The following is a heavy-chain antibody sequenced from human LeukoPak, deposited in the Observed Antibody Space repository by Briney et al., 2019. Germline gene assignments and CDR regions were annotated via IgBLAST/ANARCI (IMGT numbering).Heavy chain of an antibody. CDR2: IIPIFGTA. Sequence: ASVKVSCKASGGTFSSYAIGWVRQAPGQGLEWMGRIIPIFGTANYAQKFQGRVTITTDESTSTAYMELSSLRSEDTAVYYCARDRSNIVLMVYEENWFDPWGQGTLVTVSS. CDR1: GGTFSSYA. J-gene: IGHJ5*02. CDR3: ARDRSNIVLMVYEENWFDP. D-gene: IGHD2-8*01. V-gene: IGHV1-69*05.